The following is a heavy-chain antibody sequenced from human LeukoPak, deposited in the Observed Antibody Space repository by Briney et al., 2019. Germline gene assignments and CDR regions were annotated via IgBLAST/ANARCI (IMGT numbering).Heavy chain of an antibody. Sequence: GGSLRLSCAASGFTFSSYEMNWVRQAPGKGLEWVSYISSSGSTIYYADSVKGRFTISRDNAKNSLYLQMNSLRAEDTAIYYCARDSNNYYFGYFDYWGQGTLVTVSS. D-gene: IGHD3-22*01. CDR3: ARDSNNYYFGYFDY. J-gene: IGHJ4*02. CDR1: GFTFSSYE. CDR2: ISSSGSTI. V-gene: IGHV3-48*03.